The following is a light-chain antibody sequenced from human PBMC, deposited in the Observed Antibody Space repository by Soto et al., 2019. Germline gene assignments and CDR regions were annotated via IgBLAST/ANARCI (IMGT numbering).Light chain of an antibody. Sequence: IHVTRSPSTLSASLGDRVTIACRASRSLSTWVAWYHQQTRKAPILLIYDASSLEGGVPSRFSGSASGTEFTLTISSLQQDEFATYYCHDYDSYSSWAFGQGTKG. CDR3: HDYDSYSSWA. CDR2: DAS. V-gene: IGKV1-5*01. CDR1: RSLSTW. J-gene: IGKJ1*01.